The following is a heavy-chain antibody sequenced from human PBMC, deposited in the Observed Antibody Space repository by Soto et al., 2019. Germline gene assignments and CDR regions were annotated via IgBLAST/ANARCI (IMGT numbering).Heavy chain of an antibody. J-gene: IGHJ6*02. D-gene: IGHD6-13*01. CDR3: TTGKGRSRSGRYGYYDYGMDV. CDR1: GFTFSNAW. CDR2: IKSKTDGGTT. Sequence: GGSLRLSCAASGFTFSNAWMNWVSQAPGKGLEWVGRIKSKTDGGTTDYAAPVKGRFTISRDDSKNTLYLQMNSLKTEDTAVYCGTTGKGRSRSGRYGYYDYGMDVWGQGTTVTVSS. V-gene: IGHV3-15*07.